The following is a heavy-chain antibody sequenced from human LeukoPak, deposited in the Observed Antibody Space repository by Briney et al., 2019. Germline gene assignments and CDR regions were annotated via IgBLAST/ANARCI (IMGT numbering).Heavy chain of an antibody. CDR2: IYTSDNT. V-gene: IGHV4-59*02. J-gene: IGHJ5*01. CDR3: ARGSGYTAIGDLDS. Sequence: PSETLSLSCTVSGGSVSGYYWTWIRQPPGKGLEWVGYIYTSDNTHYNPSLKSRLTMSVDTSKNQFSLTLRSVTAADTAVYYCARGSGYTAIGDLDSWGQGTLVTVSS. CDR1: GGSVSGYY. D-gene: IGHD5-18*01.